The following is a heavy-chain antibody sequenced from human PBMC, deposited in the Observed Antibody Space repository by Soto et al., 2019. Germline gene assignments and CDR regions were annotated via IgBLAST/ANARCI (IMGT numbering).Heavy chain of an antibody. V-gene: IGHV4-39*01. Sequence: PSETLSLTCTVSGGSISSSSYYRGWIRQPPGKGLEWIGSIYYSGSTYYNPSLESRVTMSVDTSKNQFSLKLSSVTPTDTAVYYCARRSSSSLGSLFDPWGRGILVTVSS. CDR2: IYYSGST. CDR3: ARRSSSSLGSLFDP. CDR1: GGSISSSSYY. J-gene: IGHJ5*02. D-gene: IGHD6-6*01.